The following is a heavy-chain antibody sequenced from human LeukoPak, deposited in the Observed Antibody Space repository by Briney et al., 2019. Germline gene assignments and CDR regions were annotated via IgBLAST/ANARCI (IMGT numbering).Heavy chain of an antibody. Sequence: SQTLSLTCAISGDSVYSNSAGWNWIRQSPSRGLEWLGRTYYRSKCYNDYALSEKRRITINPDTSKHQFSLQLNSVTPEDTAVYYCARAGQTGARYFDLWGRDTLLTVSS. J-gene: IGHJ2*01. CDR1: GDSVYSNSAG. CDR2: TYYRSKCYN. CDR3: ARAGQTGARYFDL. D-gene: IGHD7-27*01. V-gene: IGHV6-1*01.